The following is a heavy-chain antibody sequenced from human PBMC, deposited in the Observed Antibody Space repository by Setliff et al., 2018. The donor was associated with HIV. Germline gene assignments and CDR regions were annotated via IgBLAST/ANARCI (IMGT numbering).Heavy chain of an antibody. V-gene: IGHV4-31*02. CDR1: GGSLISGGYY. Sequence: PSETLSLTCSVSGGSLISGGYYWSWNRQHPGKGLEWIGYVYYTGKTYYNPSLESRISMSVDTSKNQFSLKLTSVTAADTAIYYCARDLTSNSNCFEPWGQGTQVTVSS. J-gene: IGHJ5*02. D-gene: IGHD4-4*01. CDR2: VYYTGKT. CDR3: ARDLTSNSNCFEP.